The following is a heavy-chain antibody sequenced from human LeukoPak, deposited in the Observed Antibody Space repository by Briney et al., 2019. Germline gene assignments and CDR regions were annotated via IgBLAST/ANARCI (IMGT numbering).Heavy chain of an antibody. D-gene: IGHD2-2*01. J-gene: IGHJ6*03. Sequence: ASVKVSCKASGYTLISYYIRWVRQPPGQGLEWMGIIDPSGGSTTYAQKFQGRGTMTRDTSTNTVYMQLSSLRSEDTAVYYCARRVYCTSASCYHYHYYMDVWGKGTTVTVSS. CDR2: IDPSGGST. CDR3: ARRVYCTSASCYHYHYYMDV. CDR1: GYTLISYY. V-gene: IGHV1-46*03.